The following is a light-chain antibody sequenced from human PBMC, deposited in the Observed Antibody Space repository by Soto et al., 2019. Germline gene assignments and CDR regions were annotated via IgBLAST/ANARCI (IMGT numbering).Light chain of an antibody. V-gene: IGKV4-1*01. J-gene: IGKJ2*01. Sequence: DNVLTKSPDSLAVSLGERATINCKSSQSVLYSSNNKNYLTWYQQKPGQPPKLLIYWASTRESGVPDRFSGSGSRTDFTLTISSLQAEDVAVYYCQQYYSTPYTFGQGTKLEIK. CDR2: WAS. CDR3: QQYYSTPYT. CDR1: QSVLYSSNNKNY.